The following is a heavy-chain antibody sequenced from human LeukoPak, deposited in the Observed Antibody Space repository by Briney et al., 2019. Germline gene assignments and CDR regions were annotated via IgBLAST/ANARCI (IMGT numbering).Heavy chain of an antibody. CDR3: ARSPQGVIRTYYFDY. CDR1: GFTFSSHG. Sequence: GGTLRLSCAASGFTFSSHGMSWVRQAPGKGLEWVSVIYSGGSTYYADSVKGRFTISRDNSKNTLYLQMNSLRAEDTAVYYCARSPQGVIRTYYFDYWGQGTLVTVSS. D-gene: IGHD3-16*02. V-gene: IGHV3-66*01. J-gene: IGHJ4*02. CDR2: IYSGGST.